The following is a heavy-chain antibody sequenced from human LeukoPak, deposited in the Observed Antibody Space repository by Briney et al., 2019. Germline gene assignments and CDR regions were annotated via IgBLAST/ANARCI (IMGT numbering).Heavy chain of an antibody. CDR3: AGAYLNRLHTFGP. J-gene: IGHJ5*02. D-gene: IGHD4-11*01. Sequence: PGGSLRLSCAASGFTFSSYAMSWVRQAPGKGLEWVAFIQSDGHNKYNADSVKGRFTISRDNSKNTLYLQMNSLRVEDTAVYYCAGAYLNRLHTFGPWGQGTLVTVSS. V-gene: IGHV3-30*02. CDR2: IQSDGHNK. CDR1: GFTFSSYA.